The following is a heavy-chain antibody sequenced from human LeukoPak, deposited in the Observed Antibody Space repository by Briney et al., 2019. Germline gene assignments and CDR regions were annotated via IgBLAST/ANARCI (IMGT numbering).Heavy chain of an antibody. CDR3: ATPLDYYDSSGYHQGGD. CDR1: GLTFSSYW. D-gene: IGHD3-22*01. CDR2: IKEDGSRK. Sequence: GGSLRLSCAASGLTFSSYWMTWVRQAPGKGLEWVANIKEDGSRKNYMDSAKGRFTISRDNTKNSLYLQMNSLRAEDTAVYYCATPLDYYDSSGYHQGGDWGQGTLVTVSS. V-gene: IGHV3-7*03. J-gene: IGHJ4*02.